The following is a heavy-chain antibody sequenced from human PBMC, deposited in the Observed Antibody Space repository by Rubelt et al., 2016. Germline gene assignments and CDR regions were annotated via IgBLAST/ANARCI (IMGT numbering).Heavy chain of an antibody. CDR1: GFTFSSYA. V-gene: IGHV3-48*02. Sequence: EVQLVESGGGLVQPGGSLRLSCAASGFTFSSYAMSWVRQAPGKGLEWVSYISSSCSTIYYADSVKGRFTISRDNAKNSLYLQMNSLRDEDTAVYYCARDLHYYFDYWGQGTLVTVSS. CDR2: ISSSCSTI. CDR3: ARDLHYYFDY. J-gene: IGHJ4*02.